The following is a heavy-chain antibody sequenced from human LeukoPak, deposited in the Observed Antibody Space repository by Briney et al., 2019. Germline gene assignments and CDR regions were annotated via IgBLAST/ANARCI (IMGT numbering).Heavy chain of an antibody. V-gene: IGHV4-61*01. Sequence: SETLSLTCTVPGGSISSSSYYWGWIRQPPGKGLEWIGYIYNSGSTNYNPSLKSRVTISVDTSKNQFSLKLSSVTAADTAVYYCARDVGATPGYFDYWGQGTLVTVSS. J-gene: IGHJ4*02. CDR2: IYNSGST. CDR3: ARDVGATPGYFDY. D-gene: IGHD1-26*01. CDR1: GGSISSSSYY.